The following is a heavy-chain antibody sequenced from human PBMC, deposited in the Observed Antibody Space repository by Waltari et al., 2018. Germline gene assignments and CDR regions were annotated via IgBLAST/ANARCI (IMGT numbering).Heavy chain of an antibody. D-gene: IGHD3-10*01. CDR1: GFTFNTYW. CDR3: TTLARGESGDY. Sequence: EVQLVESGGGLVQPGGSLRLSCAASGFTFNTYWMKWIRQAPGKGLEWVANRNPDGRQKFYVDSVKGRFTVSRDNAQNSLYLQMNNLRAEDTAVYYCTTLARGESGDYWGQGTLVTVSS. J-gene: IGHJ4*02. CDR2: RNPDGRQK. V-gene: IGHV3-7*01.